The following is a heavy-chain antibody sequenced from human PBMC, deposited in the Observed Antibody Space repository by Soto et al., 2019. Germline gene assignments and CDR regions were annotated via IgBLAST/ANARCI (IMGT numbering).Heavy chain of an antibody. CDR3: AGGGVRGVITRTRDYYGMDV. Sequence: GESLKISCWDSEYTFSNYWIAWVRQKPGKGLEWMGIIYPGDSDTRYSPSFQGQVTISADKSISTAYLQWSSLKASDTAMYYCAGGGVRGVITRTRDYYGMDVWGQGTTVTVSS. J-gene: IGHJ6*02. CDR1: EYTFSNYW. D-gene: IGHD3-10*01. CDR2: IYPGDSDT. V-gene: IGHV5-51*01.